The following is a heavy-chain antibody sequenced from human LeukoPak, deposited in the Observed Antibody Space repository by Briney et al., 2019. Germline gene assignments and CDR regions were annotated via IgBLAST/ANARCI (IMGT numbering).Heavy chain of an antibody. D-gene: IGHD1-7*01. CDR2: ISGGGGNT. CDR3: AKTATPARVEAGTRGGFDI. CDR1: GFTFSNYA. V-gene: IGHV3-23*01. J-gene: IGHJ4*02. Sequence: GGSLRLSCAVSGFTFSNYAMNWVRQAPGKGLEWVSGISGGGGNTHHADSVEGRFTISRDNSKDTLYLQMNSLTDEDTAVYYCAKTATPARVEAGTRGGFDIWGQGATVTVSS.